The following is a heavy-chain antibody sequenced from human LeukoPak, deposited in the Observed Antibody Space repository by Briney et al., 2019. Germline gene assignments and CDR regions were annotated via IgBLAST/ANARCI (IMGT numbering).Heavy chain of an antibody. D-gene: IGHD3-16*01. J-gene: IGHJ3*02. CDR3: ARALPDALEGIGNAFDI. V-gene: IGHV1-69*06. Sequence: SVKVSCKASGGTFSSYAISWVRQAPGQGLEWMGGIIPIFGTANYAQKFQGRVTITADKSTSTAYMELSSLRSEDTAVYYCARALPDALEGIGNAFDIWGQGTMVTVSS. CDR2: IIPIFGTA. CDR1: GGTFSSYA.